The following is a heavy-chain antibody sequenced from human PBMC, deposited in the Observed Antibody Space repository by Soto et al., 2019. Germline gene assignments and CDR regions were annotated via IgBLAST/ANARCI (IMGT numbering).Heavy chain of an antibody. V-gene: IGHV3-21*01. J-gene: IGHJ4*02. D-gene: IGHD3-16*01. Sequence: EVQLVESGGGLVKPGGSLRLSCAASGFTFSSYSMNWVRQAPGKGLEWVSSISSSSSYIYYADSVKGRFTISRDNAKNSLYLQMNSLRAEDTAVYYCARDGGVRGLGALDYWGQGTLVTVSS. CDR2: ISSSSSYI. CDR3: ARDGGVRGLGALDY. CDR1: GFTFSSYS.